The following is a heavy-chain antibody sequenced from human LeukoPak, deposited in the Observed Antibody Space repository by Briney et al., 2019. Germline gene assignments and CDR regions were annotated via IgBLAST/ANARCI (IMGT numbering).Heavy chain of an antibody. CDR1: GGSISSYY. Sequence: SETLSLTCTVSGGSISSYYWSWIRQPPGKGLEWIGYIYYSGSTNYNPSLKSRVTISVDTSKNQFSLKLSSVTAADTAVYYCVRGLLNYDFWSGFDPWGQGTLVTVSS. J-gene: IGHJ5*02. V-gene: IGHV4-59*01. CDR2: IYYSGST. CDR3: VRGLLNYDFWSGFDP. D-gene: IGHD3-3*01.